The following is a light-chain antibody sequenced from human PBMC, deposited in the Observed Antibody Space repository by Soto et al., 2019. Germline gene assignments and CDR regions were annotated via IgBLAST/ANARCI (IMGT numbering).Light chain of an antibody. J-gene: IGKJ1*01. CDR1: QSVGGS. Sequence: VMTQSPATLSVSPGERVTLSCRASQSVGGSLAWYRQKPGQAPSLLVYGASTRATGIPARFSGGGSGAEFTLTISSLQSEDSAVYYCQQYNDWPWTFGQGTKVDI. CDR3: QQYNDWPWT. CDR2: GAS. V-gene: IGKV3-15*01.